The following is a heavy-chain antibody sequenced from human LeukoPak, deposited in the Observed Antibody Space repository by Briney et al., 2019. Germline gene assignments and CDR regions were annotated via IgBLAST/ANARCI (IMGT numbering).Heavy chain of an antibody. D-gene: IGHD3-22*01. J-gene: IGHJ5*02. V-gene: IGHV1-46*01. CDR1: GYTFTSYY. CDR3: AREGSLHDSGDYYLSWFDP. CDR2: INPSGGST. Sequence: GASVKVSCKASGYTFTSYYMHWVRQAPGQGLEWMGIINPSGGSTSYAQNLQDRVTMTTDTSTTTAYMELRSLRSDDTAVYYCAREGSLHDSGDYYLSWFDPWGQGTLVTVSS.